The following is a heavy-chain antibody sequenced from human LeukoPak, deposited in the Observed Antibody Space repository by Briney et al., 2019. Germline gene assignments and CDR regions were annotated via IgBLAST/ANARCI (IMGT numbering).Heavy chain of an antibody. Sequence: GGSLRLSCAASGFTVSSNYMSWVRQAPGKGLEWVSVIYSGGSTYYADSVKGRFTISRDNSKNTLYLQMNSLRAEDTAVYYRARDTTYCSGGSCGFDYWGQGTLVTVSS. V-gene: IGHV3-53*01. CDR2: IYSGGST. D-gene: IGHD2-15*01. J-gene: IGHJ4*02. CDR3: ARDTTYCSGGSCGFDY. CDR1: GFTVSSNY.